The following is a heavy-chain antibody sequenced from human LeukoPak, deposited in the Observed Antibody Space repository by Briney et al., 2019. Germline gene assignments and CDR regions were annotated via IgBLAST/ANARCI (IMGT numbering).Heavy chain of an antibody. Sequence: SETLSLTCTVSGGSISSYYWSWIRQPPGKGLEWIGYIYYSGSTNYNPSLKSRVTISVDTSKNQFSLKLSSVTAADTAVYYCASTSYYYYYGMDVWGQGTTVTVSS. CDR2: IYYSGST. J-gene: IGHJ6*02. V-gene: IGHV4-59*01. CDR1: GGSISSYY. CDR3: ASTSYYYYYGMDV. D-gene: IGHD3-16*01.